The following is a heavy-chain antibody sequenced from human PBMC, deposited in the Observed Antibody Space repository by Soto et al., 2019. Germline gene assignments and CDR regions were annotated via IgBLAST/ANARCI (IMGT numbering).Heavy chain of an antibody. CDR1: GFTLSSYN. CDR3: ARDHGGSTWFVGIYYYFGVDV. Sequence: EVQLVESGGGLVQPGGSLRLSGAASGFTLSSYNMNWVRQAPGKGLEWVSYISGSSDTIYYADSVKGRFTISRDNAKNSLYLQMDSLRDEDTAVYYCARDHGGSTWFVGIYYYFGVDVWGQGTTVTVSS. V-gene: IGHV3-48*02. D-gene: IGHD6-13*01. CDR2: ISGSSDTI. J-gene: IGHJ6*02.